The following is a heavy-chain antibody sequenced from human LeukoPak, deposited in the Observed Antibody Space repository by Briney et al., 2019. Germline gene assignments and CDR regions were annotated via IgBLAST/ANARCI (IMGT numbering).Heavy chain of an antibody. CDR1: GFTFSSYA. Sequence: PGGSLRLSCAASGFTFSSYAMSWVRQAPGKGLEWVSAISGSGGSTYYADSVKGRFTISRDNSKNTLYLQMNSLRAEDTAVYFCARGGGGNSDFLTTYTGASRSFDYWGQGALVTVSS. V-gene: IGHV3-23*01. J-gene: IGHJ4*02. CDR3: ARGGGGNSDFLTTYTGASRSFDY. D-gene: IGHD3-9*01. CDR2: ISGSGGST.